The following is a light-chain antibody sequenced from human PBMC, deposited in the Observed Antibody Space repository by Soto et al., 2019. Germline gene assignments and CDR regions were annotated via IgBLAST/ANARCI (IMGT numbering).Light chain of an antibody. J-gene: IGKJ1*01. CDR2: AAS. Sequence: EIVVTQSPANLSLSPGERATLSDRASQSVGDTLAWYQQKPGQAPRLLIDAASSRATGTPDRFSGSGSGTEFILTISRLQPDDVATYCCQHYGGPWTFGQGTKVDI. V-gene: IGKV3D-15*01. CDR3: QHYGGPWT. CDR1: QSVGDT.